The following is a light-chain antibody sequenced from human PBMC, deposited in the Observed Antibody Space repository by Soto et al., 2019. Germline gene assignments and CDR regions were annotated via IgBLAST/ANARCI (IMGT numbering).Light chain of an antibody. CDR1: QRVSSSY. J-gene: IGKJ1*01. CDR2: GAS. V-gene: IGKV3-20*01. CDR3: QQYGSSPPST. Sequence: EIVMTQSPATLSVSPGETATLSCRAIQRVSSSYLAWYQQKPGQAPRLLIYGASSRATGIPDRFSGSGSGTDFTLTISRLEPEDFAVYYCQQYGSSPPSTFGQGTKVDI.